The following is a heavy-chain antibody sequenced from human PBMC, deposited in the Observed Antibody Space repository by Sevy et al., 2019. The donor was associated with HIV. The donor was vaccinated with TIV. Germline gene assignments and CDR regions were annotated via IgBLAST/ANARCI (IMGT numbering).Heavy chain of an antibody. CDR2: IYYGGIT. V-gene: IGHV4-59*01. J-gene: IGHJ6*02. CDR3: ARAAGEYYYAMDV. CDR1: GVSISTYY. Sequence: SETLSLTCTVSGVSISTYYWTWIRQSPGKGLEWIGYIYYGGITNYNPSLKSRGTISVDTSKNHFSLKLTSVTTADTAMYYCARAAGEYYYAMDVWGQWTTVTVSS. D-gene: IGHD3-10*01.